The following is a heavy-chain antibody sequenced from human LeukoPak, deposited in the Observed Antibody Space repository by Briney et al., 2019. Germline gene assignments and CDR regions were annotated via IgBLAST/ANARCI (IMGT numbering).Heavy chain of an antibody. CDR2: VSGSGGNI. V-gene: IGHV3-23*01. CDR1: GFTFSSYT. CDR3: AASLPNIVVVPATKGPFGY. J-gene: IGHJ4*02. D-gene: IGHD2-2*01. Sequence: GGSLRLSCAASGFTFSSYTMSWVRQAPGKGLEWVSGVSGSGGNIHYADAVKGRFTISRDNSKNTLYLQMNSLRAEDTAVYYCAASLPNIVVVPATKGPFGYWGQGALVAVSS.